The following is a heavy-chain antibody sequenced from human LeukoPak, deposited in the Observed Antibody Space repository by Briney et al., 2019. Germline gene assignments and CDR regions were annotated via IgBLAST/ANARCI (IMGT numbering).Heavy chain of an antibody. CDR3: ARGKVGVDWCFDI. J-gene: IGHJ2*01. Sequence: ASVKVSCKASGYTFTGYYVHWVRQAPGQGLEWIGSISPYNGGTKFAQNFQGRVSMTSDASISTDSMELRSLTSGDTAVYYCARGKVGVDWCFDIWGRGALVSVSS. CDR1: GYTFTGYY. D-gene: IGHD1-26*01. CDR2: ISPYNGGT. V-gene: IGHV1-2*02.